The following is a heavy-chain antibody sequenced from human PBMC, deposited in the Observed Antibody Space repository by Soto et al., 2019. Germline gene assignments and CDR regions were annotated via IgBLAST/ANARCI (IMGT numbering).Heavy chain of an antibody. CDR1: GGSFSGYY. CDR2: INHSGST. CDR3: ARLRDPPAYYYYMDV. Sequence: SETLSLTCAVYGGSFSGYYWSWIRQPPGKGLEWIGEINHSGSTNYKPSLKSRVTISVDTSKNQFSLKLSSVTAADTAVYYCARLRDPPAYYYYMDVWGKGTTVTVSS. V-gene: IGHV4-34*01. J-gene: IGHJ6*03.